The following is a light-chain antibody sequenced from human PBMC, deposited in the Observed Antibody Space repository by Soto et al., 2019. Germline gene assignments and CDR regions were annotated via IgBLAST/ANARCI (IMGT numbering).Light chain of an antibody. Sequence: EIVLTQSPGTLSLSPGERATLSCRASQSVSSSSLAWYQQKPGQAPRLLIFGASNRAAGIPDRFTGSGSGTDFTLTISRLEPGDFAVYYCQHYHTSPFFGQGTRLEIK. CDR1: QSVSSSS. V-gene: IGKV3-20*01. CDR3: QHYHTSPF. J-gene: IGKJ5*01. CDR2: GAS.